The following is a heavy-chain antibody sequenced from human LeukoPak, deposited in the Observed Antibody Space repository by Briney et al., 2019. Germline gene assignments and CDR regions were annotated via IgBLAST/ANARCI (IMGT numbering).Heavy chain of an antibody. D-gene: IGHD6-19*01. CDR2: ISGSGGST. J-gene: IGHJ5*02. CDR1: GFTFDDYA. CDR3: AKGPSGWYGNWFDP. Sequence: GRSLRLSCAASGFTFDDYAMHWVRQAPGKGLEWVSAISGSGGSTYYADSVKGRFTISRDNSKNTLYLQMNSLRAEDTAVYYCAKGPSGWYGNWFDPWGQGTLVTVSS. V-gene: IGHV3-23*01.